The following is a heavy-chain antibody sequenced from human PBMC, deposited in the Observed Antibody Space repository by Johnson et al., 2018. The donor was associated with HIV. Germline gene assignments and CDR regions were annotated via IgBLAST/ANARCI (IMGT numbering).Heavy chain of an antibody. CDR3: ARDEITMIVVAGDAFDI. D-gene: IGHD3-22*01. Sequence: VQLVESGGGLVQPGRSLRLSCAASGFTFDDYAMHWVRQGPGKGLEWVSGINWNSGTLGYVDSMKGRFTISRDNSKNTLYLQMNSLRAEDTAVYYCARDEITMIVVAGDAFDIWGQGTMVTVSS. CDR1: GFTFDDYA. CDR2: INWNSGTL. J-gene: IGHJ3*02. V-gene: IGHV3-9*01.